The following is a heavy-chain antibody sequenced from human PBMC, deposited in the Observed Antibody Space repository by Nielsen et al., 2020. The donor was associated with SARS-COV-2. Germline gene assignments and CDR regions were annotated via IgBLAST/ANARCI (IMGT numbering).Heavy chain of an antibody. CDR2: ISADGKYA. Sequence: GGSLRLSCAASGFIFKDYAMSWVRQTPGKGLEWLSAISADGKYADYRGAVRGRFTSSRDNSKSTLYLQLSGLRAEDTAVYYCAKGDGYNQWFWGQGTLVTVSS. CDR3: AKGDGYNQWF. D-gene: IGHD5-24*01. CDR1: GFIFKDYA. V-gene: IGHV3-23*05. J-gene: IGHJ4*02.